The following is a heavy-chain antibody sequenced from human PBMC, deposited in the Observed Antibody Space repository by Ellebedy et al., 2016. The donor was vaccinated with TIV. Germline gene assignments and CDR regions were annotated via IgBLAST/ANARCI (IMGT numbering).Heavy chain of an antibody. CDR3: VKGVYFSAVKLSLTDS. D-gene: IGHD2-8*01. J-gene: IGHJ4*02. V-gene: IGHV3-48*02. Sequence: SVKGRFTTSRDNARNSLYLQMDNLRDEDTAVYYCVKGVYFSAVKLSLTDSWGQGTLVTVSS.